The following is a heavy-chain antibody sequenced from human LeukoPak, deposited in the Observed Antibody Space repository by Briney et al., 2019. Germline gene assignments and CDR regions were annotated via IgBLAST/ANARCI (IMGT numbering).Heavy chain of an antibody. J-gene: IGHJ4*02. CDR3: ARGIAARATTYDY. Sequence: PGGSLRLSCAASGFTFSSYSMNWVRQAPGKGLEWVSSISSSSSHIYYADSVKGRFTISRDNAKNSLYLQMNSLRAEDTAVYYCARGIAARATTYDYWGQGTLVTVSS. D-gene: IGHD6-6*01. CDR2: ISSSSSHI. CDR1: GFTFSSYS. V-gene: IGHV3-21*01.